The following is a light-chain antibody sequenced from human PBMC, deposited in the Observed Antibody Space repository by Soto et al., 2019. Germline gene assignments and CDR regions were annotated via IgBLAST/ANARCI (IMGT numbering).Light chain of an antibody. CDR1: QSVLYSSNNKNY. CDR2: WAS. Sequence: DIVMTQSPDSLAVSLGERATINCKSSQSVLYSSNNKNYLAWYQQKPGQPPKLLIYWASTRESGVPDRFSGRGSGTDFTLTISSLQAEDVEVYYCQQYYSTPPYTFGQGTKLEIK. V-gene: IGKV4-1*01. J-gene: IGKJ2*01. CDR3: QQYYSTPPYT.